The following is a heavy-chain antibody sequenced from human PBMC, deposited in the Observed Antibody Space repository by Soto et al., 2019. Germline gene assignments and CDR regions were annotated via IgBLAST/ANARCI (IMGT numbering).Heavy chain of an antibody. D-gene: IGHD6-13*01. Sequence: TLSLTCTVSGDSISSSSYYWSWIRQHPGKGLEWIGYIHYSGNTRYNPSLKSRLTISVDTSKNQFSLMLSSLTAADTAVYFCARARVPYSSTWYRYVYYGMDIWGQGSTVTVYS. CDR1: GDSISSSSYY. CDR2: IHYSGNT. V-gene: IGHV4-31*03. J-gene: IGHJ6*02. CDR3: ARARVPYSSTWYRYVYYGMDI.